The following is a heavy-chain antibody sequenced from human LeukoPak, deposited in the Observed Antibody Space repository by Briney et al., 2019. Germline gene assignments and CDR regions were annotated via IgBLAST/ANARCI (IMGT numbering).Heavy chain of an antibody. Sequence: GGSLRLSCAASGFTVSSNYMSWVRQAPGKGLEWVSVIYSGGSTYYADSVKGRFTISRDNSKNTPYLQMNSLRAEDTAVYYCARAKGTAMEPGYYYYYYMDVWGKGTTVTISS. D-gene: IGHD5-18*01. CDR1: GFTVSSNY. CDR2: IYSGGST. V-gene: IGHV3-53*01. J-gene: IGHJ6*03. CDR3: ARAKGTAMEPGYYYYYYMDV.